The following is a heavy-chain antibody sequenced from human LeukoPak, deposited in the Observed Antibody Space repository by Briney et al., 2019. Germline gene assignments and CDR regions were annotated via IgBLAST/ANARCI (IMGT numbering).Heavy chain of an antibody. V-gene: IGHV3-15*01. J-gene: IGHJ6*03. CDR2: IKSKTDDGTT. Sequence: PGGSLRLSCAASGFTFSNAWMSWVRQAPGKGLEWVGRIKSKTDDGTTDYAAPVKGRFTISRDDSKNTLYLQMNSLKTEDTAVYYCTTRAGYYYYYMDVWGKGTTVTVSS. CDR1: GFTFSNAW. CDR3: TTRAGYYYYYMDV.